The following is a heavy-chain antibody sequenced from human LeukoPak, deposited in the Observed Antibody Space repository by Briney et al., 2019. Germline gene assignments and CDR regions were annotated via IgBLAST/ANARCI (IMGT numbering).Heavy chain of an antibody. D-gene: IGHD3-10*01. Sequence: GASVKVSCKASGYTFTGYYMHWVRQAPGQGLEWMGWINPNSGGTNYAQKFQGRVTMTRDTSISTAYMELSRLRSDDTAVYYCARDERRYYGSGSPWWGQGTLVTVSS. CDR2: INPNSGGT. CDR1: GYTFTGYY. V-gene: IGHV1-2*02. CDR3: ARDERRYYGSGSPW. J-gene: IGHJ4*02.